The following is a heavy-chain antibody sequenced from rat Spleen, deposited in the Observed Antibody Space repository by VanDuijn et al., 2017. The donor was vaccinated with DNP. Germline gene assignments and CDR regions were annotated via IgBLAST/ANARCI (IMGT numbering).Heavy chain of an antibody. CDR2: ITTSGYST. CDR3: ARGGRSYFDY. D-gene: IGHD1-11*01. Sequence: EVQLVESGGDLVQPGRSLKVSCVVSGFTFNNHWMTWIRQVPGKGLEWVASITTSGYSTYSPDSVKGRFTISRDNAKNTLYLQMNSLRSEDTATYYCARGGRSYFDYWGQGVMVTVSS. CDR1: GFTFNNHW. J-gene: IGHJ2*01. V-gene: IGHV5-31*01.